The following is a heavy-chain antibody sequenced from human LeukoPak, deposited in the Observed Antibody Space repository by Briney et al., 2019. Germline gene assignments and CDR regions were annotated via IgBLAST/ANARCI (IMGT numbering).Heavy chain of an antibody. CDR2: TSGSGGST. Sequence: GGSMRLPCAASRFTFISYAMRWVRQAPGKGVEWVSATSGSGGSTYYADSVKGRFTISRDNSKNTLYLQMNSLRAEDTAVYYCAKEFGDYYDSSGYPNDAFDIWGQGTMVTVSS. CDR3: AKEFGDYYDSSGYPNDAFDI. J-gene: IGHJ3*02. V-gene: IGHV3-23*01. CDR1: RFTFISYA. D-gene: IGHD3-22*01.